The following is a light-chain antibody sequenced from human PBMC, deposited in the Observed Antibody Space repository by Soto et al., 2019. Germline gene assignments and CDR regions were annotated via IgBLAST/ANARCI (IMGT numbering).Light chain of an antibody. CDR3: QQRTNWRIT. CDR2: DTS. Sequence: EIVLTQSPGTLSLSPGERATLSCSASQSVSSSSLAWYQHKPGQAPRLLIYDTSNRATGIPARFSGSGSGTDFTLTISSLEPEDFAVYYCQQRTNWRITFGQGTRLEIK. V-gene: IGKV3D-20*02. J-gene: IGKJ5*01. CDR1: QSVSSSS.